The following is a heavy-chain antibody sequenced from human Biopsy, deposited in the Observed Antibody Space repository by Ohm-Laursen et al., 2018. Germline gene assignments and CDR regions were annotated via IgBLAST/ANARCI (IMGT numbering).Heavy chain of an antibody. CDR3: TRGGYFYDSLAYYYWFDP. V-gene: IGHV1-2*02. CDR2: INAKTGDT. J-gene: IGHJ5*02. Sequence: ASVKVSCKASGYTFTGYHVHWVRQAPGQGLEWMGWINAKTGDTNYAQKFQGRVTMTRDTSISTAYVDLSSLRSDDTAVYYCTRGGYFYDSLAYYYWFDPWGQGTLVTVSS. CDR1: GYTFTGYH. D-gene: IGHD3-22*01.